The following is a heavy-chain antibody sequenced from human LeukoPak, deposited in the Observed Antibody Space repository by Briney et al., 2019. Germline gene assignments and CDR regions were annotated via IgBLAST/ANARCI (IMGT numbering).Heavy chain of an antibody. CDR2: FSGNGGST. CDR3: AKMGAWSKYYFDY. V-gene: IGHV3-23*01. CDR1: GFTFSSYA. J-gene: IGHJ4*02. D-gene: IGHD6-19*01. Sequence: PGGSLRLSCAASGFTFSSYAMSWVRQAPGKGLEWVSAFSGNGGSTYYVDSVKGRFTISRDNSKDTLYLQMNSLRAEDTAVYYCAKMGAWSKYYFDYWGQGTLVTVSS.